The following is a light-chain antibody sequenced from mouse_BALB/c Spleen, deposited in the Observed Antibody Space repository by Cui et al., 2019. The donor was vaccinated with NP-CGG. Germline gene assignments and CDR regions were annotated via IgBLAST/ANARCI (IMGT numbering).Light chain of an antibody. CDR3: ALWYSNHWV. Sequence: QAVVTQESALTTSPGETVTLTCCSNTGAVTTSNYANWVQEKPDHLFTGLIGGTNNRAPGVPVRFSGFLIGDKAALTITGAQTEDEAIYFCALWYSNHWVFGGGTKLTVL. J-gene: IGLJ1*01. CDR1: TGAVTTSNY. CDR2: GTN. V-gene: IGLV1*01.